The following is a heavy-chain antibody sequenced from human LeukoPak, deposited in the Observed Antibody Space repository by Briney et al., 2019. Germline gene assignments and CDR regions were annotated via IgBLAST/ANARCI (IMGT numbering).Heavy chain of an antibody. V-gene: IGHV4-59*08. Sequence: PSETLSLTCTVSGGSIGTYYWSWIRQPPGKGLEWIGYIYNSGSTNYNPSLKSRVTISVDTSKNQFSLKLSSVTAADTAVYYCARRGRSATATYYFDYWGQGTLVTVSS. D-gene: IGHD1-26*01. CDR3: ARRGRSATATYYFDY. J-gene: IGHJ4*02. CDR1: GGSIGTYY. CDR2: IYNSGST.